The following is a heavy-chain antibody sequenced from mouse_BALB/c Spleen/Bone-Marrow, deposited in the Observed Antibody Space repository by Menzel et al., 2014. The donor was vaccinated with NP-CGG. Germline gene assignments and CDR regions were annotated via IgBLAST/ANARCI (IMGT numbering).Heavy chain of an antibody. CDR1: GFTFSSYY. CDR2: IDSNGGSA. D-gene: IGHD1-1*02. V-gene: IGHV5-6-2*01. Sequence: EVQGVESGGGLVKLGGSLKLSCTASGFTFSSYYMSWVRQTPEKRLELVAAIDSNGGSAYYPDTVKGRFTISRDNAKNTLFLQMSSLKSEDTALHYCARHGGFGNYFDYWGQGTTLTVSS. J-gene: IGHJ2*01. CDR3: ARHGGFGNYFDY.